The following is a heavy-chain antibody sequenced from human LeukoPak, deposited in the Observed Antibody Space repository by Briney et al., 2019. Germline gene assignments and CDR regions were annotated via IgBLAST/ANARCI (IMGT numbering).Heavy chain of an antibody. CDR3: ARDREIQLWSDFDY. CDR2: IKQDGSKK. Sequence: PGGSLRLSCVASGFPFSSYWMTWVRQAPGKGLEWVANIKQDGSKKSYVDSVKGRFTISRDNAKNSLYLQMNSLRAEDTAVYYCARDREIQLWSDFDYWGQGTLVTVSS. CDR1: GFPFSSYW. J-gene: IGHJ4*02. V-gene: IGHV3-7*03. D-gene: IGHD5-18*01.